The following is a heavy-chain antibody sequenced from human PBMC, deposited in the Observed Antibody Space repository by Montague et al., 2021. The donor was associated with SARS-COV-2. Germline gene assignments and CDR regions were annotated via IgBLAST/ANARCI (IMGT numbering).Heavy chain of an antibody. Sequence: SETLSLTCTVSGGSISSSSYYWGWIRQPPGKGPEWIGTIYYSGSTYYSPSLKSRVTISVDTSKNQFSLKLSSVTAADTAVYYCARGWFSPMLVVVIRGPFDYWGQGALVTVSS. CDR2: IYYSGST. D-gene: IGHD3-22*01. CDR3: ARGWFSPMLVVVIRGPFDY. V-gene: IGHV4-39*07. CDR1: GGSISSSSYY. J-gene: IGHJ4*02.